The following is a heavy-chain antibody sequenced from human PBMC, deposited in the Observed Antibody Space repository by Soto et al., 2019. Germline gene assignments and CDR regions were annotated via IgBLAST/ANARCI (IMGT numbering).Heavy chain of an antibody. CDR2: IYPGDSDT. J-gene: IGHJ4*02. D-gene: IGHD2-15*01. V-gene: IGHV5-51*01. CDR3: ARIVVYCSGGSCYSRYYFDY. Sequence: GESLKISCKGSGYSFTSYWIGWVRQMPGEGLEWMGIIYPGDSDTRYSPSFQGQVTISADKSISTAYLQWSSLKASDTAMYYCARIVVYCSGGSCYSRYYFDYWGQGTLVTVSS. CDR1: GYSFTSYW.